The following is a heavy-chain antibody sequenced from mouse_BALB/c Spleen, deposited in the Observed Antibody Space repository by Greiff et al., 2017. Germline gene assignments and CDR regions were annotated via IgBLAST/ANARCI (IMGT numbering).Heavy chain of an antibody. J-gene: IGHJ1*01. D-gene: IGHD2-1*01. CDR3: ARSPYGNYGWYLDV. V-gene: IGHV5-6-3*01. CDR1: GFTFSSYG. Sequence: EVHLVESGGGLVQPGGSLKLSCAASGFTFSSYGMSWVRQTPDKRLELVATINSNGGSTYYPDSVKGRFTISRDNAKNTLYLQMSSLKSEDTAMYYCARSPYGNYGWYLDVWGAGTTVTVSS. CDR2: INSNGGST.